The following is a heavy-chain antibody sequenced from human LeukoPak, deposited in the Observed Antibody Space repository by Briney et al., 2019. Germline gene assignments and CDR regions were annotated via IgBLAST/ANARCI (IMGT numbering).Heavy chain of an antibody. CDR2: IYYSGST. Sequence: SETLSLTCTVSGGSISSSSYYWGWIRQPPGKGLEWIGSIYYSGSTYYNPSLKSRVTISVDTSKNQFSLKLSSVTAADTAVYYCARGAYSSSWTPGAFDIWGQGTMVTVSS. J-gene: IGHJ3*02. CDR3: ARGAYSSSWTPGAFDI. CDR1: GGSISSSSYY. V-gene: IGHV4-39*07. D-gene: IGHD6-13*01.